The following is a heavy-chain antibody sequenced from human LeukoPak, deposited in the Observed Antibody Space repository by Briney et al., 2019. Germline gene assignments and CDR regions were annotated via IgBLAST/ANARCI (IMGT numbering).Heavy chain of an antibody. V-gene: IGHV4-34*01. Sequence: PSETLSLTCAVYGGSFSGYYWSWIRQPPGKGLEWIGEINHSGSTNYNPSLKSRVTISVDTSKNQFSLKLSSVTAADTAVYYCARDIVGYSYGGWGQGTLVTVSS. CDR3: ARDIVGYSYGG. D-gene: IGHD5-18*01. CDR2: INHSGST. J-gene: IGHJ4*02. CDR1: GGSFSGYY.